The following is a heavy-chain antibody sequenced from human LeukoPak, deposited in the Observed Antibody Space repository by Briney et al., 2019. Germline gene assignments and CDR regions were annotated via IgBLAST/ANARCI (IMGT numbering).Heavy chain of an antibody. D-gene: IGHD3-22*01. CDR3: AREGYDSSGYQRHFDY. V-gene: IGHV1-69*04. J-gene: IGHJ4*02. Sequence: SVRLSCRASGGTFSSNAISWVRKAPGQGLEWMGRIFPIFGIANYAQKFQGRVTITADKSTSTAYMELSSLRSEDTAVYYCAREGYDSSGYQRHFDYWGQGTLVTVSS. CDR2: IFPIFGIA. CDR1: GGTFSSNA.